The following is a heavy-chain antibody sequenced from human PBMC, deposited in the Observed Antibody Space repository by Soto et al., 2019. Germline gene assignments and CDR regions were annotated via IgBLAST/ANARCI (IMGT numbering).Heavy chain of an antibody. CDR1: GYTFTSFG. Sequence: ASVKVSCKTSGYTFTSFGIGWVRQAPGQGLEWMGWISAVNGNTYSAQKFQDRVTMTTDTSTNTVYMELRSLTSDDTALYYCARASNNWFDPWGQGTLVTVSS. CDR2: ISAVNGNT. V-gene: IGHV1-18*01. J-gene: IGHJ5*02. CDR3: ARASNNWFDP.